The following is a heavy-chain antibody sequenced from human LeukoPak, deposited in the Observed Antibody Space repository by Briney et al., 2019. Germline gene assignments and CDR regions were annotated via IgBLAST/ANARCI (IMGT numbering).Heavy chain of an antibody. V-gene: IGHV4-39*01. Sequence: SETLSLTCTVSGGSISNSGYYWGWIRQPPGQGLEWIGSIYYTTYTYYNPSLRSRVTISVDTSKNQFSLNLSSVTAADTAVYYCARHRRYSSSSLDWFDPWGQGTLVTVSS. CDR1: GGSISNSGYY. CDR2: IYYTTYT. J-gene: IGHJ5*02. D-gene: IGHD6-6*01. CDR3: ARHRRYSSSSLDWFDP.